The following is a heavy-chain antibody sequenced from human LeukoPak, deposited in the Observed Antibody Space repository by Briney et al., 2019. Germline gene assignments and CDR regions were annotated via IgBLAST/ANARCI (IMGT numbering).Heavy chain of an antibody. Sequence: ASVKVSCKVSGYTLTELSMHWVRQAPGKGLEWMGGFDPEDGETIYAQKFQGRVTMTEDTSTDTAYMELSSLRSEDTAVYYCATGPRRYYYYYYMDVWGKGTTVTISS. CDR2: FDPEDGET. CDR1: GYTLTELS. V-gene: IGHV1-24*01. CDR3: ATGPRRYYYYYYMDV. J-gene: IGHJ6*03.